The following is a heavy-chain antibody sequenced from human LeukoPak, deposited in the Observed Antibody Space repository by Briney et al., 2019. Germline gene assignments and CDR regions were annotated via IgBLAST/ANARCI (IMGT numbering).Heavy chain of an antibody. D-gene: IGHD5-18*01. J-gene: IGHJ5*02. CDR1: GGSFSGYY. CDR2: INHSGST. V-gene: IGHV4-34*01. CDR3: AKGAGGFSYYNWFDP. Sequence: SETLSLTCAVYGGSFSGYYWSWIRQPPGKGLEWIGEINHSGSTNYNPSLKSRVTISGDTSKNQFSLRLSSVTAADTAIYYCAKGAGGFSYYNWFDPWGQGTLVTVSS.